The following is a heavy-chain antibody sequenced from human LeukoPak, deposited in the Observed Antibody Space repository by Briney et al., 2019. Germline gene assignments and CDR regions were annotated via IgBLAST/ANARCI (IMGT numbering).Heavy chain of an antibody. V-gene: IGHV4-34*01. D-gene: IGHD3-22*01. J-gene: IGHJ4*02. CDR2: INHSGST. Sequence: PSETLSLTCAVYGGSFSGYYWSWIRQPPGKGLEWIGEINHSGSTNYNPSLKSRVTISVDTSKNQFSLKLSSVTAADAAVYYCAREFRGGYYDSSGHRVLDYWGQGTLVTVSS. CDR3: AREFRGGYYDSSGHRVLDY. CDR1: GGSFSGYY.